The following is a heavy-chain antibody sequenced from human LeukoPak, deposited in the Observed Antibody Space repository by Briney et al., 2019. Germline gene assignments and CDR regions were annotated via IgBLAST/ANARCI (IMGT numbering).Heavy chain of an antibody. CDR2: IYPGDSDT. CDR1: GYGFTSYW. V-gene: IGHV5-51*01. Sequence: GESLEISCKGSGYGFTSYWIGWVRQMPGKGLEWMGIIYPGDSDTRYSPSFQGQVTISADKSISTAYLQWSSLKASDTAMYYCATAGGDSSGLDAFDIWGQGTMVTVSS. J-gene: IGHJ3*02. D-gene: IGHD3-22*01. CDR3: ATAGGDSSGLDAFDI.